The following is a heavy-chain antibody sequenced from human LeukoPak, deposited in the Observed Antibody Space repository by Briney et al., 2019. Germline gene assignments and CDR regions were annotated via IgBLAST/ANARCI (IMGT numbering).Heavy chain of an antibody. D-gene: IGHD3-16*01. CDR2: IDSSSRTI. CDR3: ARRVPNQVITDYFDY. Sequence: GGSLRLSCAASGFTLSSYSMNWVRQAPGKGLEWISFIDSSSRTIIYAESVRGRFTISRDNAKNSLFLQMNSLRAEDTAVYYCARRVPNQVITDYFDYWGQGTLVTVSS. CDR1: GFTLSSYS. J-gene: IGHJ4*02. V-gene: IGHV3-48*04.